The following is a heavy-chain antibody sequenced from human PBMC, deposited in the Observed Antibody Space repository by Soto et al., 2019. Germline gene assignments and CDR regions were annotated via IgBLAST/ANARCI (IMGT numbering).Heavy chain of an antibody. J-gene: IGHJ6*02. CDR2: ISSSSSTI. Sequence: GGSLRLSCAASGFTFSSYSMNWVRQAPGKGLEWVSYISSSSSTIYYAVSVKGRFTISRDNAKNSLYLQMNSLRDEDTAVYYCALWPASNYDTYFYYGMDVWGQGTTVTVSS. CDR3: ALWPASNYDTYFYYGMDV. CDR1: GFTFSSYS. D-gene: IGHD4-4*01. V-gene: IGHV3-48*02.